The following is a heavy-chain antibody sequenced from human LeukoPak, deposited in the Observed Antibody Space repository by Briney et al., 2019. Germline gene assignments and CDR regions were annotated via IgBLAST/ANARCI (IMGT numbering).Heavy chain of an antibody. CDR1: GASISGSSYY. CDR2: IHSSGNT. J-gene: IGHJ4*02. Sequence: NPSEPLSLTCTVSGASISGSSYYWSWIRQPPGQGLEWIGTIHSSGNTYYNPSLKSRVTISVDTSKNQFSLKLTSVTAADTAVYYCARDRTGRNTAQDDYWGQGTLVTVSS. D-gene: IGHD5-18*01. CDR3: ARDRTGRNTAQDDY. V-gene: IGHV4-39*02.